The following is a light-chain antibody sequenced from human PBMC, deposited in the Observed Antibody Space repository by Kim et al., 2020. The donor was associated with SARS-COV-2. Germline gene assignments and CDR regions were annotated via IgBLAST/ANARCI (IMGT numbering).Light chain of an antibody. CDR1: GGSIPIHF. CDR2: ENN. CDR3: QSYDSSSHWV. J-gene: IGLJ3*02. V-gene: IGLV6-57*02. Sequence: TVTTSFTGSGGSIPIHFVQWYQQRPGGPPATVIYENNQRPSGVPDRFSGSIDSSSNSASLTISGLKTEDEADYYCQSYDSSSHWVFGGGTQLTVL.